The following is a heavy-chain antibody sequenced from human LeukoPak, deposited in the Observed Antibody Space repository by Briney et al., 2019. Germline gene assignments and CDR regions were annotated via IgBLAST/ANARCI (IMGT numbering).Heavy chain of an antibody. J-gene: IGHJ1*01. CDR2: INPNGGGT. Sequence: ASVKVSCMASGYTFTSYYMHWVRQAPGQGLECMGLINPNGGGTSYAQKFQGRVTMTRDTSTSTVYMELSSLRSEDTAMYYCARGGMPTVVKGAEYFQHWGQGTLVTDSS. CDR3: ARGGMPTVVKGAEYFQH. V-gene: IGHV1-46*01. D-gene: IGHD4-23*01. CDR1: GYTFTSYY.